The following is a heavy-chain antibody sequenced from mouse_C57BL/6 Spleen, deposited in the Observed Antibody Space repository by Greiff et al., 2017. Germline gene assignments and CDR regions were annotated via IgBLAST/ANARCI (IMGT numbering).Heavy chain of an antibody. CDR3: ARWSYDYDDGYYAMDD. J-gene: IGHJ4*01. Sequence: EVQLQQSGPGLVKPSQSLSLTCSVTGYSITSGYYWNWIRQFPGNKLEWMGYISYDGSNNYNPSLKNRISITRDTSKNQFFLKLNSVTTEDTATYYCARWSYDYDDGYYAMDDWGQGTSVTVSS. V-gene: IGHV3-6*01. D-gene: IGHD2-4*01. CDR1: GYSITSGYY. CDR2: ISYDGSN.